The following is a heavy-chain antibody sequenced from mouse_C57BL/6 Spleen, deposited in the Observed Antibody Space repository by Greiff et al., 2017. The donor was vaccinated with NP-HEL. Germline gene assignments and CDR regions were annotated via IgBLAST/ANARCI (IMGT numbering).Heavy chain of an antibody. D-gene: IGHD2-5*01. J-gene: IGHJ1*03. CDR2: IYPGDGDT. V-gene: IGHV1-80*01. Sequence: VQLQQSGAELVKPGASVKISCKASGYAFSSYWMNWVKQRPGKGLEWIGQIYPGDGDTNYNGKFKGKATLTADKSSSTAYMQLSSLTSEDSAVYFCARHSNYVGWYFDVWGTGTTVTVSS. CDR3: ARHSNYVGWYFDV. CDR1: GYAFSSYW.